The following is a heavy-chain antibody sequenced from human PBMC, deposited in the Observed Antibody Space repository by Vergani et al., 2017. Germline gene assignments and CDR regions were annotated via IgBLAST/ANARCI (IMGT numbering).Heavy chain of an antibody. Sequence: QVPLVPSGAAVKTPGASVKVSCKSSGYTFTSYGISWVRQAPGQGLEWMGWISAYNGNTNYAQKLQGRVTMTTDTSTSTAYMELRSLRSDDTAVYYCARDPGGGAIVATNYYYYGMDVWGQGTTVTVSS. CDR1: GYTFTSYG. J-gene: IGHJ6*02. CDR3: ARDPGGGAIVATNYYYYGMDV. CDR2: ISAYNGNT. V-gene: IGHV1-18*01. D-gene: IGHD5-12*01.